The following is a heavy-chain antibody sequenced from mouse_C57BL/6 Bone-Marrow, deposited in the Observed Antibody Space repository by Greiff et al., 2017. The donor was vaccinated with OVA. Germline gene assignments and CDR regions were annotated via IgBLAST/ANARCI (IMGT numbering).Heavy chain of an antibody. V-gene: IGHV1-52*01. Sequence: VQLQQPGAELVRPGSSVKLSCKASGYTFTSYWMHWVKQRPIQGLEWIGNIDPSDSETHYNQKFKDKATLTVDKSSSTAYMQLSSLTSEDSAVYYCATYYGSSQGFAYWGQGTLVTVSA. CDR3: ATYYGSSQGFAY. J-gene: IGHJ3*01. CDR1: GYTFTSYW. D-gene: IGHD1-1*01. CDR2: IDPSDSET.